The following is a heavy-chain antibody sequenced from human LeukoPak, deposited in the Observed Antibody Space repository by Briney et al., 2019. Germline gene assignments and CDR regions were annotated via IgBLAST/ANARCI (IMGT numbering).Heavy chain of an antibody. CDR3: AKDIGKRGNFDY. D-gene: IGHD3-16*01. CDR1: GFTFSSYW. J-gene: IGHJ4*02. CDR2: IKTDGSEK. V-gene: IGHV3-7*03. Sequence: GGSLRLSCAASGFTFSSYWISWVRQAPGKGLEWVANIKTDGSEKYYVESVKGRFTISRDNSKNTLYLQMNSLRAEDTAIYYCAKDIGKRGNFDYWGQGTLVTVSS.